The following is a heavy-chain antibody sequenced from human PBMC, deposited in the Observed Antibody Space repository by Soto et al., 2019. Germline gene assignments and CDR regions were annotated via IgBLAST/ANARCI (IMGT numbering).Heavy chain of an antibody. CDR2: IYWDDDK. CDR3: AHGSGWLSDY. J-gene: IGHJ4*02. V-gene: IGHV2-5*02. CDR1: GFSLSSPAVG. D-gene: IGHD6-19*01. Sequence: QITLKESGPTLVKPTQTLTLTCTFSGFSLSSPAVGVNWIRQPPGKALEWLALIYWDDDKQYSPSLRRRITLTTDTSKNQVVLTMTTMDPVDTATYYCAHGSGWLSDYWGQGTLVTVSS.